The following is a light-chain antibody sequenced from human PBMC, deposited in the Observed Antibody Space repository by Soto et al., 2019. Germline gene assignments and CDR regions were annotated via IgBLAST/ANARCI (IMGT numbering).Light chain of an antibody. CDR1: SSDVGVYNY. J-gene: IGLJ2*01. CDR2: EVS. V-gene: IGLV2-8*01. CDR3: SSYAGSNNVV. Sequence: QSALTQPPSASGSPGQSVTISCTGTSSDVGVYNYVSWYQQHPGKAPKLLIYEVSKRPSGVPARFSGSKSGNTASLTVSGLQAEDEADFYCSSYAGSNNVVFGGGTQLTVL.